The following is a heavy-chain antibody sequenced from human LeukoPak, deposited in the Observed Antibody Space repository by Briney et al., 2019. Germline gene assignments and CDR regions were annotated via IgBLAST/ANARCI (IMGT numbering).Heavy chain of an antibody. CDR3: ANELASLDAFDI. D-gene: IGHD5-12*01. V-gene: IGHV3-23*01. J-gene: IGHJ3*02. Sequence: GGSLRLSCAASGFTFSSYAMSWVRQAPGKGLEWVSAISGSGGSTYYADSAKGRFTISRDNSKNTLYLQMNSLRAEDTAVYYCANELASLDAFDIWGQGTMSTVSS. CDR1: GFTFSSYA. CDR2: ISGSGGST.